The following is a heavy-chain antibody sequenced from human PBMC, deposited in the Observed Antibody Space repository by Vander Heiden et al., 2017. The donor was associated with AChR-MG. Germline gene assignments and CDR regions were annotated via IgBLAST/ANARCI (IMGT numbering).Heavy chain of an antibody. CDR1: CGSISSSSYY. V-gene: IGHV4-39*01. D-gene: IGHD1-26*01. CDR3: AGGYNLDHYGMDV. Sequence: QLQLQESGPGLVKPSETLSLTCTVSCGSISSSSYYWGWIRQHPGEGREWIGSIDYSGSTYYNPSLKSRVTISVDTSKNQFALKLSSVTAADTAVYYCAGGYNLDHYGMDVWGQGTTGTVAS. CDR2: IDYSGST. J-gene: IGHJ6*02.